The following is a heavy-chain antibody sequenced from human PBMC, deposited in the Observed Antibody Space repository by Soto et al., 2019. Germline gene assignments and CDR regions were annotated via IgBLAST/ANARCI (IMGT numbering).Heavy chain of an antibody. CDR3: ARDLRQQLVPSYYYYYMDV. CDR2: TYYRSKWYN. V-gene: IGHV6-1*01. Sequence: SQTLSLTCAISGDSVSSNSAAWNWIRQSPSRGLEWLGRTYYRSKWYNDYAVSVKSRITINPDTSKNQFSLQLNSVTPEDTAVYYCARDLRQQLVPSYYYYYMDVWGKGTTVTVSS. D-gene: IGHD6-13*01. CDR1: GDSVSSNSAA. J-gene: IGHJ6*03.